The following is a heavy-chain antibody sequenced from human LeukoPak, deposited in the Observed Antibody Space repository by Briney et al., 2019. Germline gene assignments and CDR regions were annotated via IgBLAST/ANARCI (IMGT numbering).Heavy chain of an antibody. D-gene: IGHD3-22*01. CDR3: AKGSYYDSSGSFYFDY. V-gene: IGHV3-23*01. J-gene: IGHJ4*02. CDR2: ISGSGDNT. CDR1: GFTFSSYA. Sequence: XPGGSLRLSCAASGFTFSSYAMSWVRQAAGKGLEWVSGISGSGDNTYYADSVKGRFTISRDNSKNTLYVQVNSLGTEDTAAYYCAKGSYYDSSGSFYFDYWGQGTLVTVSS.